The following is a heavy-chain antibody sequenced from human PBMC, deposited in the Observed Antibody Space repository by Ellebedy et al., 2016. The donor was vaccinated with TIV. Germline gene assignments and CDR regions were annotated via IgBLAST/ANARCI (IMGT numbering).Heavy chain of an antibody. CDR1: GYTFTSYY. V-gene: IGHV1-46*01. D-gene: IGHD2-2*01. J-gene: IGHJ6*02. CDR3: ARDKDIVVVPAARKEAPYYYYGMDV. Sequence: ASVKVSXXASGYTFTSYYMHWVRQAPGQGLEWMGIINPSGGSTSYAQKFQGRVTMTRDTSTSTVYMELSSLRSEDTAVYYCARDKDIVVVPAARKEAPYYYYGMDVWGQGTTVTVSS. CDR2: INPSGGST.